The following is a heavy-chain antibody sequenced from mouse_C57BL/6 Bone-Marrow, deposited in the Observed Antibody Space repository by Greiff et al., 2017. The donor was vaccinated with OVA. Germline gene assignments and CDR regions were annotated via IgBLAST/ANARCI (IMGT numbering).Heavy chain of an antibody. Sequence: LVVSGPELVKPGASVKISCKASGYSFTDYNMNWVKQSNGKSLEWIGVINPNYGTTSYNQKFKGKATLTVDQSSSTAYMQLNSLTSEVSAVYYCARNYYDYEDYAMDYWGQGTSVTVSS. CDR3: ARNYYDYEDYAMDY. V-gene: IGHV1-39*01. CDR1: GYSFTDYN. D-gene: IGHD2-4*01. CDR2: INPNYGTT. J-gene: IGHJ4*01.